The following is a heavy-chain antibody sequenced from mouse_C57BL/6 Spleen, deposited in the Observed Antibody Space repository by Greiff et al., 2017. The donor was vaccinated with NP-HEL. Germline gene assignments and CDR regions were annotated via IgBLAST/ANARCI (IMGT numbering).Heavy chain of an antibody. D-gene: IGHD2-4*01. CDR3: AKYDYDRGAWYFDV. CDR1: GFTFSSYA. V-gene: IGHV5-4*03. CDR2: ISDGGSYT. J-gene: IGHJ1*03. Sequence: EVMLVESGGGLVKPGGSLKLSCAASGFTFSSYAMSWVRQTPEKRLEWVATISDGGSYTYYPDNVKGRFTISRDNAKNNLYLQMSHLKSEDTAMYYCAKYDYDRGAWYFDVWGTGTTVTVSS.